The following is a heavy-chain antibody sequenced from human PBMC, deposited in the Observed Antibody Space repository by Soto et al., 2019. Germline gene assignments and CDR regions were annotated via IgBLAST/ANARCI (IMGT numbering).Heavy chain of an antibody. CDR2: IIPLFGTP. Sequence: QVQLVQSGAEVKSPGSSVKVSCKASGGTFSNDAFSWVRQAPGQGLEWVGGIIPLFGTPNYEQDFQGRVIITADESSSTTYMELTSLRSEDTAVYYCATERVGEMATGGYFDRWGQGTLVTVSS. D-gene: IGHD3-10*01. V-gene: IGHV1-69*01. CDR3: ATERVGEMATGGYFDR. J-gene: IGHJ4*02. CDR1: GGTFSNDA.